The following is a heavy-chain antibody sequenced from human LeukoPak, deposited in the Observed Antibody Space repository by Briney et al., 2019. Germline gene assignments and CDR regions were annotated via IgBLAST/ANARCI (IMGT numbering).Heavy chain of an antibody. D-gene: IGHD3-16*01. Sequence: GGSLRLSCVASGFTFSRYWMHWVRQAPGKGLVWVSRINSDGSITSYADSVKGRFTISRDNAKNTLYLQMNSLRADDTAVYYCTRGDNFDYWGQGTLVTVSS. CDR1: GFTFSRYW. J-gene: IGHJ4*02. CDR3: TRGDNFDY. CDR2: INSDGSIT. V-gene: IGHV3-74*01.